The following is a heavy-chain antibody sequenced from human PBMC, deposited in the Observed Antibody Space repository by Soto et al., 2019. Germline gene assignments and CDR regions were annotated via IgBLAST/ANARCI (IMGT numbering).Heavy chain of an antibody. D-gene: IGHD2-21*01. V-gene: IGHV3-30*18. J-gene: IGHJ3*02. CDR2: ISYDGGSQ. CDR1: GFTFSSYG. Sequence: QVELVESGGGVVHPGTSLRLSCAASGFTFSSYGQHWVRQAPGKGLEWVAGISYDGGSQYYADSVKGRFTISRDDSKNTLYLQMNSPRTEDTAVYHCAKVWVEMSTNDAFDIWGQGTMVTVS. CDR3: AKVWVEMSTNDAFDI.